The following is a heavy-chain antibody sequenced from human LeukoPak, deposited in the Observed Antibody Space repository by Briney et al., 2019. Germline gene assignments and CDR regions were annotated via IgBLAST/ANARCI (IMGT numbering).Heavy chain of an antibody. CDR1: GGSISSYY. D-gene: IGHD2-15*01. V-gene: IGHV4-59*08. CDR2: IYYSGST. CDR3: ARYLIVVVVAATPGHAFDI. J-gene: IGHJ3*02. Sequence: PSETLSLTCTVSGGSISSYYWSWIRQPPGKGLEWIGYIYYSGSTNYNPSLKSRVTISVDTSKNQFSLKLSSVTAADTAVYYCARYLIVVVVAATPGHAFDIWGQGTMVTVSS.